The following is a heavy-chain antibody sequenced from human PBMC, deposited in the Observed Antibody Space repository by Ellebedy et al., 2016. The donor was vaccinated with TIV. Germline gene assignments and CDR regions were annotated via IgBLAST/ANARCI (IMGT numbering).Heavy chain of an antibody. CDR1: GGTFSSYA. Sequence: SVKVSCXASGGTFSSYAISWVRQAPGQGLEWMGGIIPIFGTANYAQKFQGRVTITADESTSTAYMELSSLRSEDTAVYYCARDGRLTWDIVVVPAAEWGQGTLVTVSS. V-gene: IGHV1-69*13. CDR3: ARDGRLTWDIVVVPAAE. CDR2: IIPIFGTA. D-gene: IGHD2-2*01. J-gene: IGHJ4*02.